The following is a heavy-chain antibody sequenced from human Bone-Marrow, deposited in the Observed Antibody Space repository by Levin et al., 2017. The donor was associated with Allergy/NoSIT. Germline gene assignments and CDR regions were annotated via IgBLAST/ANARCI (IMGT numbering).Heavy chain of an antibody. CDR3: AKQRGAYIDF. V-gene: IGHV3-23*01. CDR1: GFAFSSFA. D-gene: IGHD3-10*01. Sequence: ETLSLTCAASGFAFSSFAMGWVRQAPGKGLEWVSTIGGRGDTSDYSDSVRGRFTISRDNSKDTLVLQLSRLRPEDTATYHCAKQRGAYIDFWGQGTLVTVSS. CDR2: IGGRGDTS. J-gene: IGHJ4*02.